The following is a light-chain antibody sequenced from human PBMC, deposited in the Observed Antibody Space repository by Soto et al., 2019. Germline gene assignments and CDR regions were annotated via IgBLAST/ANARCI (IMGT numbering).Light chain of an antibody. CDR3: AAWDDSLNGPV. J-gene: IGLJ2*01. CDR1: SSNIGSNT. V-gene: IGLV1-44*01. CDR2: SNN. Sequence: QSVLTQPPSASGTPGQRVTNSCSGSSSNIGSNTVNWYQQLPGTAPKLLIYSNNQRLSGVPDRFSGSKSGTSASLAISGLQSGDEADYYCAAWDDSLNGPVFGGGTKLTVL.